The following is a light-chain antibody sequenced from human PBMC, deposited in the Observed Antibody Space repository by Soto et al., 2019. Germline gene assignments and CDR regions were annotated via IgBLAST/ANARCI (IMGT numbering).Light chain of an antibody. CDR3: QQSYDSPLT. CDR2: GAS. J-gene: IGKJ4*01. Sequence: DIQMTQAPSSLSASVGDRVTITCRASQTIKNYLSCYRQKPGKAAQLLIYGASSLQTGVPSTVGGSGYGTDFTLTISSLQPEDFATYYCQQSYDSPLTFGGGTKVEIK. V-gene: IGKV1-39*01. CDR1: QTIKNY.